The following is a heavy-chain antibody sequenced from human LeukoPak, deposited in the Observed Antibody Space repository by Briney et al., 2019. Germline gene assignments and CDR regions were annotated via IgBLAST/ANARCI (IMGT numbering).Heavy chain of an antibody. Sequence: GGSLRLSYAASGFTFSSYSMNWVRQAPGKGLEWVSSISSSSSYIYYADSVKGRFTISRDNAKNSLYLQMNSLRAEDTAVYYCARDLKLFRQLVSCFDYWGQGTLVTVSS. D-gene: IGHD6-6*01. J-gene: IGHJ4*02. V-gene: IGHV3-21*01. CDR3: ARDLKLFRQLVSCFDY. CDR2: ISSSSSYI. CDR1: GFTFSSYS.